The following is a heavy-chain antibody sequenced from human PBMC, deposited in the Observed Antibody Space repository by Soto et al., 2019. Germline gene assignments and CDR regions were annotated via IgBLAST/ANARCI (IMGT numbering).Heavy chain of an antibody. CDR3: ARVPVDFWSGYGFDP. CDR1: GGSISSYY. J-gene: IGHJ5*02. CDR2: IYYSGST. V-gene: IGHV4-59*01. D-gene: IGHD3-3*01. Sequence: PSETLSLTCTVSGGSISSYYWSWIRQPPGKGLEWIGYIYYSGSTNYNPSLKSRVTISVDTSKNQFSLKLSSVTAADTAVYYCARVPVDFWSGYGFDPWGQGTLVTVSS.